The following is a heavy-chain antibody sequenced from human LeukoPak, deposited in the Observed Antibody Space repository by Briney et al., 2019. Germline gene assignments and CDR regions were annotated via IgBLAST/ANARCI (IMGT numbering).Heavy chain of an antibody. CDR2: ISYDGSNK. V-gene: IGHV3-30*03. D-gene: IGHD3-10*01. CDR1: GFTFSSYG. Sequence: GRSLRLSCAASGFTFSSYGMHWVRQAPGKGLEWVAVISYDGSNKYYADSVEGRFTISRDNAKNSLYLQMNSLRVEDTAIYYCTRQAGTGDYWGQGTLVTVSS. CDR3: TRQAGTGDY. J-gene: IGHJ4*02.